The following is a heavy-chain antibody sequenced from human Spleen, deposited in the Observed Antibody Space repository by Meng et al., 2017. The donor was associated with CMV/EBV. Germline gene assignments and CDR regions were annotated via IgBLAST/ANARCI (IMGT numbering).Heavy chain of an antibody. CDR1: GGSISSSNW. V-gene: IGHV4-4*02. CDR3: ARTKYYDFWTGYYPLLDALDI. D-gene: IGHD3-3*01. CDR2: IYHSGST. Sequence: SETLSLTCAVSGGSISSSNWWSWVRRPPGKGLEWIGEIYHSGSTNYNPSLKSRVTISVDKSKNQFSLKLSSVTAADTAVYYCARTKYYDFWTGYYPLLDALDIWGQGTMVTVSS. J-gene: IGHJ3*02.